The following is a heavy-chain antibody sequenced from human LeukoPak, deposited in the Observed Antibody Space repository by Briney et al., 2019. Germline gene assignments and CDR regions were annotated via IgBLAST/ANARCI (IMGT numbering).Heavy chain of an antibody. V-gene: IGHV4-4*07. D-gene: IGHD6-19*01. CDR3: ARDYCQWLGGDYYYYMDV. Sequence: NPSETLSLTCTVSGGSISRYYWSWIRQPAGKGLEWIGRIYSSGSTNYNPSLKSRVTMSVDTSKNQFSLKLSSVTAADTAVYYCARDYCQWLGGDYYYYMDVWGKGTTVTVSS. CDR2: IYSSGST. J-gene: IGHJ6*03. CDR1: GGSISRYY.